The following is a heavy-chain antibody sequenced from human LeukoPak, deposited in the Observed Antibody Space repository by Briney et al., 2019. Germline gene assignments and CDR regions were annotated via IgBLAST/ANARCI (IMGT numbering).Heavy chain of an antibody. CDR1: GLTFSSNY. CDR2: LYIGGNT. Sequence: GGSLRLSCAASGLTFSSNYMNWVRQAPGKGLEWVSALYIGGNTYYADSVRGRFTISRDNSKNTLYLQMNSLRAEDTAIYYCTTAAGYNYGQYWGQGTLVTVSS. J-gene: IGHJ4*02. V-gene: IGHV3-53*01. CDR3: TTAAGYNYGQY. D-gene: IGHD5-18*01.